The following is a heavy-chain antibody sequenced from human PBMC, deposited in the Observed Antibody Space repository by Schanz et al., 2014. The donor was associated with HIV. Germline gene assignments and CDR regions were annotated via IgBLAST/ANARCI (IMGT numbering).Heavy chain of an antibody. CDR2: ISYDGNTK. Sequence: QVQLVESGGGVVQPGRSQRLSCAASGFTFRSYGMHWVRQAPGKGLEWVALISYDGNTKYYADSVKGRFTISRDNSKNTLFLQMNSLRAEDTAMYYCAKDQGDVTGTPFDYWGQGTLVTVSS. D-gene: IGHD1-20*01. J-gene: IGHJ4*02. CDR1: GFTFRSYG. V-gene: IGHV3-30*18. CDR3: AKDQGDVTGTPFDY.